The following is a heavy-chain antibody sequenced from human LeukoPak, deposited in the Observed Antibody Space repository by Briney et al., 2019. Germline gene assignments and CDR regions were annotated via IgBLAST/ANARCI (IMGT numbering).Heavy chain of an antibody. CDR3: ARGSGYYPDY. CDR1: GGSISSYY. D-gene: IGHD3-3*01. CDR2: IYYSGST. Sequence: PSETLSLTCTVSGGSISSYYWSWVRQPPGKGLEWIGYIYYSGSTNYNPSLKSRVTISVDTSKNQFSLKLSSVTAADTAVYYCARGSGYYPDYWGQGTLVTVSS. J-gene: IGHJ4*02. V-gene: IGHV4-59*01.